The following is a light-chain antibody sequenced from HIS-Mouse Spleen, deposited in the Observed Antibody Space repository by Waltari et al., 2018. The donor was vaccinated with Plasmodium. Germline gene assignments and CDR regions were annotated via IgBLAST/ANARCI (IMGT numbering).Light chain of an antibody. CDR2: GAS. V-gene: IGKV3-15*01. CDR3: QQYNNWSFT. CDR1: QSVRSN. Sequence: EIVMTQSPATLSVSPGERATLSCRASQSVRSNLAWYQQKPGQAPRLLIDGASTRATGIPARFSGRGSGTEFTLTISSLQSEDFAVYYCQQYNNWSFTFGPGTKVDIK. J-gene: IGKJ3*01.